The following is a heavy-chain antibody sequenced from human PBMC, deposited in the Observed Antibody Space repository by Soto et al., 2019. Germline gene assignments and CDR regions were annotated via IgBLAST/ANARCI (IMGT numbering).Heavy chain of an antibody. Sequence: SETLSLTCNVSGGSISSSNYYWGWIRQPPGKGLEWIGSLYYSGYTYYNPSLESRVTITVDTSKNQFSLKLSSVTAADTSVYYCARVDYGDYALYFDYWGQGTLVTVSS. J-gene: IGHJ4*02. D-gene: IGHD4-17*01. CDR3: ARVDYGDYALYFDY. CDR2: LYYSGYT. V-gene: IGHV4-39*01. CDR1: GGSISSSNYY.